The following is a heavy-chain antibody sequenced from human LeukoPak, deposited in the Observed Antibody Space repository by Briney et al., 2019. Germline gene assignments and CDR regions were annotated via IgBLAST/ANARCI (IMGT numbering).Heavy chain of an antibody. V-gene: IGHV3-23*01. CDR3: AKDYPLDY. CDR2: ISGSGDST. J-gene: IGHJ4*02. Sequence: GGSLRLSCAASGFTFSDYYMSWIRQAPGKGLEWVSAISGSGDSTFYADSVRGRFTISRDNSKNTLSLQMNSLRGEDTAVYYCAKDYPLDYWGQGTLVTVSS. CDR1: GFTFSDYY.